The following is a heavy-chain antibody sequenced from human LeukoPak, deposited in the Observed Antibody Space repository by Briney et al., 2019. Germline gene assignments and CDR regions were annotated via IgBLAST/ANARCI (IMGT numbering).Heavy chain of an antibody. Sequence: GGSLRLSCAASGFTFSSYWKSWVRQAPGKGLEWVANIKQDGSEKYYVDSVKGRFTISRDNAKNSLYLQMNSLRAEDTAVYYCARGRALDYWGQGTLVTVSS. V-gene: IGHV3-7*01. CDR2: IKQDGSEK. CDR3: ARGRALDY. J-gene: IGHJ4*02. CDR1: GFTFSSYW.